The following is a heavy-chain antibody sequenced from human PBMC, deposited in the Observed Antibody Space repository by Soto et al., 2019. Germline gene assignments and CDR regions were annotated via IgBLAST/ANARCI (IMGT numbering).Heavy chain of an antibody. CDR3: AKDMGSSGYYSNWFDP. CDR1: GFTFDDYA. J-gene: IGHJ5*02. CDR2: ISWNSGSI. Sequence: GGSLRLSCAASGFTFDDYAMHWVRQAPGKGLEWVSGISWNSGSIGYADSVKGRFTISRDNAKNSLYLQMNSLRAEDTALYYCAKDMGSSGYYSNWFDPWGQGTLVTV. D-gene: IGHD3-22*01. V-gene: IGHV3-9*01.